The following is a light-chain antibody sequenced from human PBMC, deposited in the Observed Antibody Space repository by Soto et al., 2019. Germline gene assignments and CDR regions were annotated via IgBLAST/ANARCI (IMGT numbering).Light chain of an antibody. CDR3: QQYGSSTYT. V-gene: IGKV3-20*01. CDR2: GAS. CDR1: QSVSSSY. J-gene: IGKJ2*01. Sequence: EIVLTQSAGTLSLSPGDRATLSYRASQSVSSSYLAWYQQKPGQAPRLLIYGASSRATGIPDRFSGSGSGTDFTLTISRLEPEDFAVYFCQQYGSSTYTFGQGTKLEIK.